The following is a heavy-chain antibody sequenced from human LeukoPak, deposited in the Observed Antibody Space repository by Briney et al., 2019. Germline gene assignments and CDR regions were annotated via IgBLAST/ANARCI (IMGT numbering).Heavy chain of an antibody. Sequence: ASVKVSCMVSGDTLTALSMHWVRQAPGKGLEWMGGFHPEDGETIYAQKFQGRVTMTEDTSTDTAYMELSSLRSDDTAVYYCTTGKIYCSTTSCSNDYWGQGTLVTVSS. CDR3: TTGKIYCSTTSCSNDY. D-gene: IGHD2-2*01. J-gene: IGHJ4*02. V-gene: IGHV1-24*01. CDR2: FHPEDGET. CDR1: GDTLTALS.